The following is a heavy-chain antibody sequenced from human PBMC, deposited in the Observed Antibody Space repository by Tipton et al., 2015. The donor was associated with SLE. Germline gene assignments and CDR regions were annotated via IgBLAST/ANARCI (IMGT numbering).Heavy chain of an antibody. D-gene: IGHD3-3*01. V-gene: IGHV1-18*01. CDR1: GYTFTSYG. J-gene: IGHJ4*02. CDR3: ARALTYYKLWRVLGPFDK. Sequence: QVQLVQSGNEVKKPWASVKVSCKTSGYTFTSYGISWVRQAPGQGLEWMGWISNYNGNTNYEQKFQGRVTMTTDTSTSTAYMDLRSLTSDDTAVFYCARALTYYKLWRVLGPFDKWGQVTLVSVSS. CDR2: ISNYNGNT.